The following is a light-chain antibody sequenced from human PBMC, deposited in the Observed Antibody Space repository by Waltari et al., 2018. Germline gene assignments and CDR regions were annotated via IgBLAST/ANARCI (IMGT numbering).Light chain of an antibody. J-gene: IGKJ2*01. CDR3: QKCFSAPYT. CDR2: AAS. Sequence: DIQMTQSPSSLSASVGDRVTITCRASQGINNYLAWYQQRAGNALKVLIYAASILQSGVPSRFSGSGSGTDFTLTISSLQPEDVATYYCQKCFSAPYTFGQGTKLEI. CDR1: QGINNY. V-gene: IGKV1-27*01.